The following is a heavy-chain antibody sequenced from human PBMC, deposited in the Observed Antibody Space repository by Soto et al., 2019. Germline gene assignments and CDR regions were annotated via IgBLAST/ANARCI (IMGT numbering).Heavy chain of an antibody. J-gene: IGHJ4*02. CDR3: AKVSSSWYAGFFDL. CDR2: ISYDGSNK. V-gene: IGHV3-30-3*01. CDR1: GFPFSSYA. Sequence: GGSLRLSCAAAGFPFSSYAIHWVRQAPGKGLEWVALISYDGSNKYYADSVKGRFTIYRDNSMNTLYLQMNTLRVEDTAVYYCAKVSSSWYAGFFDLWGQGTLVTVSS. D-gene: IGHD6-13*01.